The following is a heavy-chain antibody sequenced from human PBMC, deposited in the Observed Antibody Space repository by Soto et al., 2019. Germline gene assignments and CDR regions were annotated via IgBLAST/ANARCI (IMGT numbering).Heavy chain of an antibody. J-gene: IGHJ1*01. CDR1: GGSISSDDYY. Sequence: SETLSLTCTVSGGSISSDDYYWSWIRQAPGRGLEWIGYIHSSGSIYYNPSLKSRATMSIDTAGNQFSLEVSSVTVADTAVYYCARDLDGLHDDTSGPFPRPGWGRGTLVTFSS. CDR3: ARDLDGLHDDTSGPFPRPG. V-gene: IGHV4-30-4*01. D-gene: IGHD3-22*01. CDR2: IHSSGSI.